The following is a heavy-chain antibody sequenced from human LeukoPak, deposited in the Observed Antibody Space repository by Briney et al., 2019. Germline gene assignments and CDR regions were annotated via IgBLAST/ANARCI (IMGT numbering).Heavy chain of an antibody. CDR3: ARASYYDFWSGYHWFDP. CDR2: INHSGST. J-gene: IGHJ5*02. CDR1: GGSFSGYY. V-gene: IGHV4-34*01. Sequence: SETLSLTCAVYGGSFSGYYWSWIRQPPGKGLEGIGEINHSGSTNYNPSHKSRVTISVDTSKNQFSLKLSSVTAADTAVYYCARASYYDFWSGYHWFDPWGQGTLVIVSS. D-gene: IGHD3-3*01.